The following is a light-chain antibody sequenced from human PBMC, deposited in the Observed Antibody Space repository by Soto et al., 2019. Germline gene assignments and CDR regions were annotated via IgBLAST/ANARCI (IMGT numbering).Light chain of an antibody. CDR1: RTISSW. J-gene: IGKJ1*01. Sequence: DIQMTQSPSTLSVSVGDRFAVTCRASRTISSWLAWYQQKPGKAPTLLIYKASTLKSGGPSRFSGSGSGTDFTLTISSLQPEDFATYYCQQSYSTPPGTFGQGTKVDIK. CDR3: QQSYSTPPGT. V-gene: IGKV1-5*03. CDR2: KAS.